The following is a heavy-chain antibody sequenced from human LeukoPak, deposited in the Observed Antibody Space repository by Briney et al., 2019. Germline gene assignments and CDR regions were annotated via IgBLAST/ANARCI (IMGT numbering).Heavy chain of an antibody. J-gene: IGHJ4*02. CDR2: IVVGSGTT. CDR1: GFTFTSST. D-gene: IGHD6-19*01. CDR3: AACTVASGWCYLDY. V-gene: IGHV1-58*02. Sequence: SVKVSCKASGFTFTSSTMQWVRQARGQRPEFIGWIVVGSGTTNYAHKFQERATITRDMSTRTAYMELSSLTYEDTAVYYCAACTVASGWCYLDYWGQGTLVTVSS.